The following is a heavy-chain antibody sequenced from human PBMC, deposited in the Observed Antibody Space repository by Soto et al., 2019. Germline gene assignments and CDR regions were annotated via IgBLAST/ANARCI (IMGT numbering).Heavy chain of an antibody. J-gene: IGHJ4*02. CDR1: GGSISSSSYY. CDR3: ARHGWLRPFDY. V-gene: IGHV4-39*01. D-gene: IGHD5-12*01. Sequence: QLQLQESGPGLVKPSETLSLTCTVSGGSISSSSYYWGWIRQPPGKGLEWIGSIYYSGSTYYNPSLKSRVTISVDTSKNQFSLKLSSVTAADTAVYYCARHGWLRPFDYWGQGTLVTVSS. CDR2: IYYSGST.